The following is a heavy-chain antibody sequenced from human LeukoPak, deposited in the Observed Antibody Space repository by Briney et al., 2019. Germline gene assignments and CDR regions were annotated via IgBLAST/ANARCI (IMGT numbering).Heavy chain of an antibody. J-gene: IGHJ4*02. V-gene: IGHV3-23*01. CDR3: AKGGRWEKVDY. CDR2: ISGSGGST. D-gene: IGHD1-26*01. Sequence: GGSLRLSCAASGFTFSSYAMSWVRQAPGKGLEWVSTISGSGGSTYYADSVKGRFTISRDNSKNTLYLQMHSLRAEDTAVYYCAKGGRWEKVDYWGQGTLVTVSS. CDR1: GFTFSSYA.